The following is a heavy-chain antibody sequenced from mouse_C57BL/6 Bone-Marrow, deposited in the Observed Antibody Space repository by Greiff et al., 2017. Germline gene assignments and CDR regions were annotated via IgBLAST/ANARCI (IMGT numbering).Heavy chain of an antibody. CDR1: GYTFTSYT. CDR2: INLSSGYT. J-gene: IGHJ3*01. Sequence: QVQLKESGAELARPGASVKMSCKASGYTFTSYTMHWVKQRPGQGLEWIGYINLSSGYTKYNQKFKDKATLTADKSSSTAYMQLSSLTSEDSAVYYCARSDYGSSYGFAYWGQGTLVTVAA. D-gene: IGHD1-1*01. CDR3: ARSDYGSSYGFAY. V-gene: IGHV1-4*01.